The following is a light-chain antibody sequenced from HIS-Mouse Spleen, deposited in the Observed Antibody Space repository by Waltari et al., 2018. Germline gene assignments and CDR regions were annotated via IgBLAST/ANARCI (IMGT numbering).Light chain of an antibody. CDR3: QQYGSSPET. V-gene: IGKV3-15*01. J-gene: IGKJ1*01. CDR2: GAS. CDR1: QSVSSN. Sequence: EIVMTQSPATLSVSPGERATISCRASQSVSSNLAWYQQKPGQAPRLLIYGASTRATGIPARFSGSGSGTEFTLTISRLEPEDFAVYYCQQYGSSPETFGQGTKVEIK.